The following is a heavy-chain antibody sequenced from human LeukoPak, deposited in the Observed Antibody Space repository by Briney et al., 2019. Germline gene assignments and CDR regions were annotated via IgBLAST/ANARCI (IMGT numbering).Heavy chain of an antibody. Sequence: VASVKVSCKASGYTFTSYGISWVRQAPGQGLEWMGWISAYNGKTNYAQKLQGRVTMTTDTSTSTAYMELRSLRPDDTAVYYCARWYYHDSSAYYFPGDYWGQGTLVTVSS. D-gene: IGHD3-22*01. CDR2: ISAYNGKT. CDR1: GYTFTSYG. J-gene: IGHJ4*02. V-gene: IGHV1-18*01. CDR3: ARWYYHDSSAYYFPGDY.